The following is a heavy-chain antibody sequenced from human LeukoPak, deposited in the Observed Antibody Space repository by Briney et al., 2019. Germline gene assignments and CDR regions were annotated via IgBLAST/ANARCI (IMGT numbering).Heavy chain of an antibody. Sequence: GASVKVSCKASGGTFSSYAISWVRRAPGQGLEWMGRIIPILGIANYAQKFQGRVTITADKSTSTAYMELSSLRSEDTAVYYCASDRPEDGYILVGPYWYFNFWGRGTLVTVSS. V-gene: IGHV1-69*04. CDR1: GGTFSSYA. CDR2: IIPILGIA. D-gene: IGHD5-24*01. J-gene: IGHJ2*01. CDR3: ASDRPEDGYILVGPYWYFNF.